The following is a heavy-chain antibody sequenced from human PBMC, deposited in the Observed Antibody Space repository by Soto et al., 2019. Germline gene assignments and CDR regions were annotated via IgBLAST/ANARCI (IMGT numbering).Heavy chain of an antibody. CDR1: GFTFSNYW. V-gene: IGHV3-7*01. Sequence: PGGSLRLSCAASGFTFSNYWMSWVRQAPGKGLEWVANIKQDGSEKYYVDSVKGRFTISRDNAKNSLYLQMNSLRAEDTAVYYCAGNAYDFWSGSFDYWGQGTLVTVSS. D-gene: IGHD3-3*01. CDR2: IKQDGSEK. CDR3: AGNAYDFWSGSFDY. J-gene: IGHJ4*02.